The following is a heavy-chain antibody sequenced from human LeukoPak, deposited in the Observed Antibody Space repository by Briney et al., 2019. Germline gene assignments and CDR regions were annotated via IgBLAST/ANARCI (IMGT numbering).Heavy chain of an antibody. CDR2: ISDIGSI. D-gene: IGHD2/OR15-2a*01. J-gene: IGHJ4*02. Sequence: PSETLSLTCTVSGGSISSYYWSWIRQPPGKGLEWIAYISDIGSINYNPSLKSRVTISLGTSKNQFSLKLSSVAAADTAVYYCAGHHPRNTVDFWGQGTLVTVSS. V-gene: IGHV4-59*08. CDR1: GGSISSYY. CDR3: AGHHPRNTVDF.